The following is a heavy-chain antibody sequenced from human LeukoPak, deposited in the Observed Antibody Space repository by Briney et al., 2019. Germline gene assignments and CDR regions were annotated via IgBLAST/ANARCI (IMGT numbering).Heavy chain of an antibody. D-gene: IGHD2-2*02. Sequence: GRSLRLSCAASGFTFSSYAMHWVRQAPGKGLEWVAVISYDGSNKYYADSVKGRFTISRDNSENTLYLQMNSLRAEDTAVYYCARDSPLGYCSSTSCYTGAFDYWGQGTLVTVSS. CDR2: ISYDGSNK. V-gene: IGHV3-30-3*01. CDR1: GFTFSSYA. J-gene: IGHJ4*02. CDR3: ARDSPLGYCSSTSCYTGAFDY.